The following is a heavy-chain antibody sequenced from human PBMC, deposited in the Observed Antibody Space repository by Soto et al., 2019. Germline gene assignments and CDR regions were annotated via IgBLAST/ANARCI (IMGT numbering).Heavy chain of an antibody. CDR3: ARGPRIAAAGKRGAFDI. CDR2: ISSSGSTI. V-gene: IGHV3-11*01. D-gene: IGHD6-13*01. J-gene: IGHJ3*02. Sequence: GGSLRLSCAASGFTFSDYYMSWIRQAPGKGLEWVSYISSSGSTIYYADSVKGRFTISRDNAKNSLYLQMNSLRAEDAAVYYCARGPRIAAAGKRGAFDIWGQGTMVTVSS. CDR1: GFTFSDYY.